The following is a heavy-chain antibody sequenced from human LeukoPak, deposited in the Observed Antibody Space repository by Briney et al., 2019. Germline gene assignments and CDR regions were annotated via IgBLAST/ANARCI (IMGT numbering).Heavy chain of an antibody. D-gene: IGHD6-13*01. J-gene: IGHJ4*02. V-gene: IGHV4-39*01. Sequence: SETLSLTCTVSGGSISSSSYYWGWIRQPPGKGLEWIGSIYYSGSTYYNPSLKSRVTISVDTSKNQFSLKLSSVTAADTAVYYCARLDPGYSSSWGQGTLVTVSS. CDR1: GGSISSSSYY. CDR3: ARLDPGYSSS. CDR2: IYYSGST.